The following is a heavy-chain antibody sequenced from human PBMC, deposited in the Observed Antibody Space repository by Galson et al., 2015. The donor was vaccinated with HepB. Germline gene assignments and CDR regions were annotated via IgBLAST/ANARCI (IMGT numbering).Heavy chain of an antibody. Sequence: PALVKPTQPLTLTCTFSGFSLTTSGVGVGWIRQPPGEALEWLALIYWDGDRRYSPSLKRRLTITKDTSKNQVVLTMTNLDPVDTATYYCAHRFSNNWYWDYWGQGTLVTVSS. CDR1: GFSLTTSGVG. CDR2: IYWDGDR. CDR3: AHRFSNNWYWDY. V-gene: IGHV2-5*02. D-gene: IGHD6-13*01. J-gene: IGHJ4*02.